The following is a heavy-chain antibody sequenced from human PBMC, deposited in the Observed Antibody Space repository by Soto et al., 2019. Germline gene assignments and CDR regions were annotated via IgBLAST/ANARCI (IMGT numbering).Heavy chain of an antibody. CDR1: GFTFRSFT. J-gene: IGHJ5*02. Sequence: GGSLRLSFAASGFTFRSFTMNWVRQAPGRGLEWVSTISSNSAYIYYTDALRGRFTISRDNAKNSLHLQMNSLRAEDTAVYYCTRDASRDSSARGWFDPWGPGTLVTVSS. V-gene: IGHV3-21*01. CDR2: ISSNSAYI. D-gene: IGHD6-13*01. CDR3: TRDASRDSSARGWFDP.